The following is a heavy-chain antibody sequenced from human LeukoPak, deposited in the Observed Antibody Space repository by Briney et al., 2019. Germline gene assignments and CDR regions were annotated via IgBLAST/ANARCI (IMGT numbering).Heavy chain of an antibody. CDR1: GFTFSIYG. D-gene: IGHD4-17*01. CDR2: ISYDGSSK. V-gene: IGHV3-30*18. CDR3: AKAGGFDYGDFFDY. J-gene: IGHJ4*02. Sequence: GGSLRLSCAASGFTFSIYGMHWVRQAPGKGLEWVALISYDGSSKYHADSVKGRFTISRDNSKNTLYLQMSSLRAEDTAVYYCAKAGGFDYGDFFDYWGQGTLVTVSP.